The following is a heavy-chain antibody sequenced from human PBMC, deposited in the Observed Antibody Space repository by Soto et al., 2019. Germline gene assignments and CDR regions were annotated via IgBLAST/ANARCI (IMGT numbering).Heavy chain of an antibody. CDR3: ARAVLHTTAPFDY. V-gene: IGHV4-59*01. D-gene: IGHD2-21*02. CDR2: IYYSGST. J-gene: IGHJ4*02. Sequence: QVQLQESGPRLVKPSETLSLTCIVSGGSIRHYYLCWIRQPPGKGLEWLEYIYYSGSTNYNPSLQSLVNIPVDTSKNQFSLKRSSVTAAYTAVDYCARAVLHTTAPFDYWGQGTLVTFSS. CDR1: GGSIRHYY.